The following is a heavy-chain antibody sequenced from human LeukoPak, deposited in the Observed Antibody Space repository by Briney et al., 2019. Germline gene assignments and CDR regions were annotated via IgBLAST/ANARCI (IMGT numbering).Heavy chain of an antibody. V-gene: IGHV3-30*04. Sequence: GGSLRLSCAASGFTFSSYAMHWVRQAPGKGLEWVAVISYDGSNKYYADSVKGRFTISRDNSKNTLYLQMNSLRAEDTAVYYCARDLSSSWTNHDYWGQGTLDTVSS. D-gene: IGHD6-13*01. CDR1: GFTFSSYA. CDR2: ISYDGSNK. J-gene: IGHJ4*02. CDR3: ARDLSSSWTNHDY.